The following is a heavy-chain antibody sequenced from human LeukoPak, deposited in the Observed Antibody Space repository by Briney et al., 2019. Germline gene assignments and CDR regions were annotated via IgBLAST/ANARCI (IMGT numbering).Heavy chain of an antibody. D-gene: IGHD3-10*01. V-gene: IGHV4-59*01. Sequence: SETLALTCTVSGGSISSYYWSWIRQPPGKGLEWIGYIYYSGSTNYNPSLKSRVTISVDTSKNQFSLKLSSVTAADTAVYYCARESYYYGSGSPRDAFDIWGQGTMVTVSS. CDR3: ARESYYYGSGSPRDAFDI. CDR1: GGSISSYY. CDR2: IYYSGST. J-gene: IGHJ3*02.